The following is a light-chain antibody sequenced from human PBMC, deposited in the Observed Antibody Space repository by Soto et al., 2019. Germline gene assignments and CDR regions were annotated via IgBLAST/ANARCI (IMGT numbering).Light chain of an antibody. CDR1: QTIMSNY. V-gene: IGKV3-20*01. CDR3: QQYGSSPWT. Sequence: ETVLTQSPGTLSLSPGERATLSCRASQTIMSNYLAWYRQTPGQAPRLLIYSASNRATGIADRFSGSGSGTDFTLIISRLEPEDFALYYCQQYGSSPWTFGQGTKVEIK. CDR2: SAS. J-gene: IGKJ1*01.